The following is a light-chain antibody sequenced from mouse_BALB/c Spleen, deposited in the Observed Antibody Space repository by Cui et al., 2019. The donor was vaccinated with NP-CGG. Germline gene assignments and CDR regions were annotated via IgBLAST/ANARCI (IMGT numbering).Light chain of an antibody. CDR3: ALWYGNRWM. CDR1: TGAVTTSNY. J-gene: IGLJ1*01. V-gene: IGLV1*01. CDR2: STD. Sequence: QAVVTQKSALTTSPGETVTLTSSPSTGAVTTSNYANWVQEKPDHLFTGLIGSTDNRAPSVPARFSGSLIGDKTALTIAGAQTEDEAIYFCALWYGNRWMFGSGTKLTVL.